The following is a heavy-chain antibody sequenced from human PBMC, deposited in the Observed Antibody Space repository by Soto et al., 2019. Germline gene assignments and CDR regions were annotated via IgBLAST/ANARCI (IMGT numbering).Heavy chain of an antibody. CDR2: INPASDYT. CDR1: GYSFTNFA. Sequence: QVQLVQSGAEVKKPGASVKVSCKASGYSFTNFAIHWVRQAPGQRLEWMGWINPASDYTRYSQEFEGRVTLTRDTSASTADMELSSLRSEDTSVYYCARRVGDGQLDFWGQGPLVTVSS. D-gene: IGHD1-26*01. CDR3: ARRVGDGQLDF. V-gene: IGHV1-3*01. J-gene: IGHJ4*02.